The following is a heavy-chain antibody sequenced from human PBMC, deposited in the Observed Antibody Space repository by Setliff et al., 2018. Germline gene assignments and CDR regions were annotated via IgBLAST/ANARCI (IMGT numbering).Heavy chain of an antibody. Sequence: KTSETLSLTCAVYGGSFGGYYWSWIRQPPGKRLEWIGEIIHSGSTNYNPSLKSRVTISMDTSKNQFSLKVPSVTAADTAVYYCARSFSRSGKFLLDYWGQGALVTVSS. CDR3: ARSFSRSGKFLLDY. J-gene: IGHJ4*02. D-gene: IGHD1-26*01. V-gene: IGHV4-34*12. CDR1: GGSFGGYY. CDR2: IIHSGST.